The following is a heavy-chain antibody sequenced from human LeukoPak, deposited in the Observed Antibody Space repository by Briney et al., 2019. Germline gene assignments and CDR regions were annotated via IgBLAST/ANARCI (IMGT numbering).Heavy chain of an antibody. CDR1: RLTFSTYA. D-gene: IGHD1-26*01. CDR3: AKDGTGTYSGVLYS. CDR2: TSDTGSST. Sequence: GGSLRLSCAASRLTFSTYAMSWVRQAPGKGLEWVSATSDTGSSTYYADSVKGRFTISRDNSKNTLYLQMNSLRAEDTAIYYCAKDGTGTYSGVLYSWGQGTLVTVSS. V-gene: IGHV3-23*01. J-gene: IGHJ4*02.